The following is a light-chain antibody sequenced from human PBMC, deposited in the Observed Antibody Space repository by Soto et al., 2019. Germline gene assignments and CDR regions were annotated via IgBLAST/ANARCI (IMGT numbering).Light chain of an antibody. J-gene: IGLJ3*02. CDR3: CSYAATSSLV. CDR1: SSDVGDYNS. V-gene: IGLV2-11*01. CDR2: AVD. Sequence: QSVLTQPRSLSASPGQSVTISCTGTSSDVGDYNSVSWYQHHPGTTPKLMIYAVDKRPSGVPDRFSGSKSGNTASLTISGHQPADEADYYCCSYAATSSLVFGGGTKVTVL.